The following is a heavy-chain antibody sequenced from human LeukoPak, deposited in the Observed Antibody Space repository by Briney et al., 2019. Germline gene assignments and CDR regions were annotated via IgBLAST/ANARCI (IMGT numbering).Heavy chain of an antibody. D-gene: IGHD3-9*01. J-gene: IGHJ5*02. CDR3: ARRNYDILTGSYEGWFDP. CDR2: INPSGGST. V-gene: IGHV1-46*01. Sequence: GASVKVSCKASGYTFTSYYMHWVRQAPGQGLEWMGIINPSGGSTSYAQKFQGRVTMTRDTSTSTVYMELSSLRSEDTAVYYCARRNYDILTGSYEGWFDPWGQGTLVTVSS. CDR1: GYTFTSYY.